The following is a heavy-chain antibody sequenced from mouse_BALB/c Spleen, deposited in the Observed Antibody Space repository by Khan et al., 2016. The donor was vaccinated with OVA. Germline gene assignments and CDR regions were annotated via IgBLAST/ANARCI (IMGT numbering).Heavy chain of an antibody. CDR2: VSTGGSYT. V-gene: IGHV5-6*01. CDR1: GFTFSTYG. CDR3: ARLAYYHDSEGFAY. J-gene: IGHJ3*01. D-gene: IGHD1-1*01. Sequence: EVELVESGGDLVKPGGSLKLSCAASGFTFSTYGMSWVRQTPDKRLEWVATVSTGGSYTYSPDSVQGRFTISRDNAKNTLYLQMNSLKSEDKAMFYCARLAYYHDSEGFAYWGQGTLVTVSA.